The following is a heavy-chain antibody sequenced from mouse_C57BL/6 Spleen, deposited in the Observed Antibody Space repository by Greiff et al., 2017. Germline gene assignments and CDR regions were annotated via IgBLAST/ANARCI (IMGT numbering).Heavy chain of an antibody. Sequence: QVQLQQSGAELVRPGTSVKVSCKASGYAFTNYLIEWVKQRPGQGLEWIGVINPGSGGTNYNEKFKGKATLTADKSSSTAYMQLSSLTSEDSAVYFCARYDDGYPMDYWGQGTSVTVSS. CDR3: ARYDDGYPMDY. D-gene: IGHD2-3*01. CDR1: GYAFTNYL. V-gene: IGHV1-54*01. CDR2: INPGSGGT. J-gene: IGHJ4*01.